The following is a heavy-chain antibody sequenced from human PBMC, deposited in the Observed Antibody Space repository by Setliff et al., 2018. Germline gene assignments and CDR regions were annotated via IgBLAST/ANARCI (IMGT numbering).Heavy chain of an antibody. CDR2: ISSTGIPI. J-gene: IGHJ3*02. V-gene: IGHV3-64D*09. Sequence: GESLKISCSASGFTFSRYAMHWVRQAPRKGPESVSAISSTGIPIYYAGSVKARFTISRDDAQNTLYLQMSSLRTDDTAVYYCVKDPSVYGADSGSIWGQGTMVTVSS. CDR3: VKDPSVYGADSGSI. CDR1: GFTFSRYA. D-gene: IGHD2-21*02.